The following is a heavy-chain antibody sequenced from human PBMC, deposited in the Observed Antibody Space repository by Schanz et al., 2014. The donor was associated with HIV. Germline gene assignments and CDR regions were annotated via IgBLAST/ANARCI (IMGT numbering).Heavy chain of an antibody. J-gene: IGHJ5*02. D-gene: IGHD6-13*01. Sequence: QVQLVESGGGVVQPGWSLRLSCVASGFTFRTYGMHWVRQSPGKGLEWMAVISYDGSKKYYADSVKGRFTISRDNSKNTLYLQMNSLRAEDTAVYYCAREYYSRNWNWFDPWGQGTLVTVSS. CDR1: GFTFRTYG. CDR2: ISYDGSKK. CDR3: AREYYSRNWNWFDP. V-gene: IGHV3-30*03.